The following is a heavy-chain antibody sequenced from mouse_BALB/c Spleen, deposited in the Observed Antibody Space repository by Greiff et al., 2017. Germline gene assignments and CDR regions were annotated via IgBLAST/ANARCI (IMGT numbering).Heavy chain of an antibody. V-gene: IGHV1-67*01. Sequence: QVHVKQSGPELVRPGVSVKISCKGSSYTFTDYAMHWVKQSHAKSLEWIGVISTYYGNTNYNQKFKGKATMTVDKSSSTAYMELARLTSEDSAVYYCARTATVVEDYYAMDYWGQGTSVTVSS. D-gene: IGHD1-1*01. CDR2: ISTYYGNT. CDR1: SYTFTDYA. CDR3: ARTATVVEDYYAMDY. J-gene: IGHJ4*01.